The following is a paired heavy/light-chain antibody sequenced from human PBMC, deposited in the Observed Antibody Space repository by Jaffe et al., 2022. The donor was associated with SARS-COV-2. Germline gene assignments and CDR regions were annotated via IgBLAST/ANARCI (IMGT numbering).Heavy chain of an antibody. CDR3: AKGGLRVPAAPYYYYYGMDV. CDR2: ISGSGGST. Sequence: EVQLLESGGGLVQPGGSLRLSCAASGFTFSSYAMSWVRQAPGKGLEWVSAISGSGGSTYYADSVKGRFTISRDNSKNTLYLQMNSLRAEDTAVYYCAKGGLRVPAAPYYYYYGMDVWGQGTTVTVSS. D-gene: IGHD2-2*01. J-gene: IGHJ6*02. CDR1: GFTFSSYA. V-gene: IGHV3-23*01.
Light chain of an antibody. CDR1: QSVSSN. CDR3: QQYNNWPRT. V-gene: IGKV3-15*01. Sequence: EIVMTQSPATLSVSPGERATLSCRASQSVSSNLAWYQQKPGQAPRLLIYGASTRATGIPARFSGSGSGTEFTLTISSLQSEDFAVYYCQQYNNWPRTFGGGTKVEIK. J-gene: IGKJ4*01. CDR2: GAS.